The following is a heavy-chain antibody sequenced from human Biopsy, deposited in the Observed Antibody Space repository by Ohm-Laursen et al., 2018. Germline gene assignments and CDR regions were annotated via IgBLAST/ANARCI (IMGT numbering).Heavy chain of an antibody. Sequence: SVKVSCKAPGGTFSNYGVNWVRQAPGQGLEWLGGNIPILGTGNYAQKFQYRVTVAADTSTSTATMELRSLRSDDTAVYYCATKLTGYFHHWGQGTLVIVSS. J-gene: IGHJ1*01. V-gene: IGHV1-69*06. D-gene: IGHD3-9*01. CDR1: GGTFSNYG. CDR2: NIPILGTG. CDR3: ATKLTGYFHH.